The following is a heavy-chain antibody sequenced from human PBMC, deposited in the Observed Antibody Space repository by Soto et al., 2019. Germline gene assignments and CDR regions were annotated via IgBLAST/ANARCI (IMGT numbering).Heavy chain of an antibody. J-gene: IGHJ5*02. D-gene: IGHD3-16*01. V-gene: IGHV1-69*06. CDR2: TIPMSGKT. CDR1: GGSFSAYG. CDR3: ALSPGGAFRWCDP. Sequence: QVQLMQSGAEVKKPGSSVRVSCKASGGSFSAYGFCWIRQAPGQGLEWVGGTIPMSGKTHYAQKFQDRVTITADKSTTTISLDMSRLRSEDTAIYYCALSPGGAFRWCDPWGQWTLVSVSS.